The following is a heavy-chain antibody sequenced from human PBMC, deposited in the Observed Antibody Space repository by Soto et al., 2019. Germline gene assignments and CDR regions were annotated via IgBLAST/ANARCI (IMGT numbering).Heavy chain of an antibody. CDR2: IGTAGDT. CDR1: GFTFSSYD. V-gene: IGHV3-13*01. J-gene: IGHJ6*02. CDR3: ARDRRYYYGSGSYWRSGMDV. D-gene: IGHD3-10*01. Sequence: GSLRLSCAASGFTFSSYDMHWVRQATGKGLEWVSAIGTAGDTYYPGSVKGRFTISRENAKNSLYLQMNSLRAGDTAVYYCARDRRYYYGSGSYWRSGMDVWGQGTTVTVSS.